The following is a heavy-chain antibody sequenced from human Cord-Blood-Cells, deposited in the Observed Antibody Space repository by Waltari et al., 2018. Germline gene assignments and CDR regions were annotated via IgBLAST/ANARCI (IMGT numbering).Heavy chain of an antibody. D-gene: IGHD3-3*01. J-gene: IGHJ2*01. CDR2: IYYSGST. CDR1: GGSISSHN. Sequence: QVQLQESCPGLVKPSETLSLTCSVAGGSISSHNWSWIRQPPGKGLEWIGYIYYSGSTNYNPPLKSRVTISVDTSKNQFSLKLSSVTAADTAVYYCARTTHYDFWSGYLFDLWGRGTLVTVSS. CDR3: ARTTHYDFWSGYLFDL. V-gene: IGHV4-59*11.